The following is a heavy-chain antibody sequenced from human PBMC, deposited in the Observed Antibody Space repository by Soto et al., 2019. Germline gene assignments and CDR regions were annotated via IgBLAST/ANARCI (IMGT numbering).Heavy chain of an antibody. D-gene: IGHD3-10*01. CDR2: IYYSGST. CDR1: GGSSSSYY. Sequence: SETLSLTCSVSGGSSSSYYGSWISQPPGKGLEWIGYIYYSGSTNYNPSLKSRVTISVDTSKNLFSLKLSFVTAADTAEYDYAIRYGSWFYYWSEETRATVS. V-gene: IGHV4-59*08. J-gene: IGHJ4*02. CDR3: AIRYGSWFYY.